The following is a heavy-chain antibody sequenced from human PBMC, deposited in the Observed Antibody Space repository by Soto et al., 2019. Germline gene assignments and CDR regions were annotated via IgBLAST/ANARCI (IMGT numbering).Heavy chain of an antibody. J-gene: IGHJ4*02. CDR2: ISGSGGST. CDR3: ARGRTRKRWLVPPPARDY. V-gene: IGHV3-23*01. Sequence: EVQLLESGGGLVQPGGSLRLSCAASGFTFSSYAMSWVRQAPGKGLEWVSAISGSGGSTYYADSVKGRFTISRDNSKNPLYLQMKSLGAEDTAVYYCARGRTRKRWLVPPPARDYWGQGTLVTVSS. CDR1: GFTFSSYA. D-gene: IGHD6-19*01.